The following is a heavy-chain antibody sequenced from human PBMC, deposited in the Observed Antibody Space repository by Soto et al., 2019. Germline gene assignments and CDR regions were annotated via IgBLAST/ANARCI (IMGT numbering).Heavy chain of an antibody. CDR3: VRDSGAKLSSS. V-gene: IGHV1-69*01. D-gene: IGHD6-13*01. Sequence: QVKLVQSGAEVKKPGSSVKVSCKASGGTFSSYRINWVRKAPGQGLEWVGGIVPIYRTADYAQKFQGRVTITADESARTSYMELRSLKSQDTAVYYCVRDSGAKLSSSWGQGTLVTVSS. CDR2: IVPIYRTA. CDR1: GGTFSSYR. J-gene: IGHJ4*02.